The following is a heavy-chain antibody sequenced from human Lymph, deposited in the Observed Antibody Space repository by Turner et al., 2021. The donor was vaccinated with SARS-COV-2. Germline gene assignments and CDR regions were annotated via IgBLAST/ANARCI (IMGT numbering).Heavy chain of an antibody. D-gene: IGHD3-3*01. CDR3: ASNFWSAYRLDY. Sequence: QVHLVESGGGVVQPGRSLRLPCVASGFTLSNYAMHWVRQAPGKGLEWVAVISYDGSNKYYADSVKGRFTIARDNSKNTLYLQMNSLRAEDTAVYYCASNFWSAYRLDYWGQGTLVTVSS. CDR1: GFTLSNYA. J-gene: IGHJ4*02. CDR2: ISYDGSNK. V-gene: IGHV3-30-3*01.